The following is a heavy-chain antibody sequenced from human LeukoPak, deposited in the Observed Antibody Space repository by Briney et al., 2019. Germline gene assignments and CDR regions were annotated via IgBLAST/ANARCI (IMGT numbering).Heavy chain of an antibody. CDR2: IIPIFGTA. CDR1: GGTFSSYA. D-gene: IGHD5-18*01. V-gene: IGHV1-69*05. Sequence: ASVKVSCKASGGTFSSYAISWVRQAPGQGLEWMGRIIPIFGTANYAQKLQGRVTITTDESTSTAYMELSSLRSEDTAVYYCARDFGDSYGFIQHWGQGTLVTVSS. J-gene: IGHJ1*01. CDR3: ARDFGDSYGFIQH.